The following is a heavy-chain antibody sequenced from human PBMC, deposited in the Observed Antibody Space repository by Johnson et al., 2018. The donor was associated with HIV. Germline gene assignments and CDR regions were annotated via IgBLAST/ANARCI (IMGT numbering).Heavy chain of an antibody. J-gene: IGHJ3*01. CDR1: GFTFSSYW. V-gene: IGHV3-48*04. Sequence: VQLVESGGGLVQPGGSLRLSCAASGFTFSSYWMTWVRQAPGKGLEWVSYISSSGSTIYYADSVKGRFTISRDNAKNSLYLQMNSLRAEDTAVYYCAKDQWSSSWTNDAFDFWGQGTMVTVSS. CDR2: ISSSGSTI. D-gene: IGHD6-13*01. CDR3: AKDQWSSSWTNDAFDF.